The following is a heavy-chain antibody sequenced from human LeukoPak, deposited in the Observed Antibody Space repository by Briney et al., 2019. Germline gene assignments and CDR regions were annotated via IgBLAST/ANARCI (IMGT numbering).Heavy chain of an antibody. D-gene: IGHD6-13*01. Sequence: TVKVSCKASGGTFSSYAISWVRQAPGQGLEWMGGIIPIFGTANYAQKFQGRVTITADESTSTAYMELSSPRSEDTAVYYCARDRRAAAGYRSFDYWGQGTLVTVSS. CDR1: GGTFSSYA. V-gene: IGHV1-69*01. CDR3: ARDRRAAAGYRSFDY. J-gene: IGHJ4*02. CDR2: IIPIFGTA.